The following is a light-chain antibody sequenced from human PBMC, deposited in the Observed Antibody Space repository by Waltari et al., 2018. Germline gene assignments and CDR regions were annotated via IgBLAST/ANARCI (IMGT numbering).Light chain of an antibody. Sequence: EIVLTQSPATLSLSPGERATLSCSASQSVSTYLAWYQHKPGQAPRPLIYDASNRATGLPARFSGSGSGTDFTLTISSLEPDDFAVYYCQQRTNGPPVTFGQGTRLDLK. CDR3: QQRTNGPPVT. CDR2: DAS. CDR1: QSVSTY. J-gene: IGKJ5*01. V-gene: IGKV3-11*01.